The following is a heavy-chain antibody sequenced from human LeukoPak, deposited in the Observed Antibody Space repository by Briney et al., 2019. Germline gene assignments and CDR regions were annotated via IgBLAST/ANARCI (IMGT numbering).Heavy chain of an antibody. Sequence: GGSLRLSCTASAFTFSDYWMDWVRQAPGKGLEWVANINQDGNEKKYVDSVKGRFTISRDNANNSLSLQMRGLRAEDTAIYYCVRRNYCWFDPWGQGTLVTVSS. V-gene: IGHV3-7*03. CDR1: AFTFSDYW. CDR3: VRRNYCWFDP. J-gene: IGHJ5*02. CDR2: INQDGNEK. D-gene: IGHD1-7*01.